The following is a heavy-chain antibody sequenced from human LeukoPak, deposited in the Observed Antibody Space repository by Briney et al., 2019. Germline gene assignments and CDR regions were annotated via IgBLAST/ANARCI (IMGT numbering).Heavy chain of an antibody. CDR3: AREWGSSSVIDY. J-gene: IGHJ4*02. Sequence: SQTLSLTCSVSGDSISHGTYYWSWIRQPAGQGLEWIGRIYTTGVTNYNPSLKTRVTISVDPSLNQFSLNLTSVTAADTAVYYCAREWGSSSVIDYWGQGTLVTVSS. D-gene: IGHD6-6*01. CDR2: IYTTGVT. CDR1: GDSISHGTYY. V-gene: IGHV4-61*02.